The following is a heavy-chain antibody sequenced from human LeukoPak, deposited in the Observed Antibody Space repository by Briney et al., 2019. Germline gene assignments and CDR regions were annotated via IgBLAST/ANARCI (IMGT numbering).Heavy chain of an antibody. D-gene: IGHD3-3*01. J-gene: IGHJ4*02. CDR2: ISAYNGNT. CDR3: ARGSFWSGYYMVTDY. CDR1: GYTFTSYG. Sequence: ASVKVSCKDSGYTFTSYGISLVRQAPGQGLEWMGWISAYNGNTNYAQKLQGRVTMTTDTSTSTAYMELRSLRSDDTAVYYCARGSFWSGYYMVTDYWGQGTLVTVSS. V-gene: IGHV1-18*01.